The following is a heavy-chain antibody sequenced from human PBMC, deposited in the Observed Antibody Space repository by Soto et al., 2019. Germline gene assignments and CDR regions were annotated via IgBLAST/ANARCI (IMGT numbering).Heavy chain of an antibody. CDR3: ARSIAAAGTNWFDP. J-gene: IGHJ5*02. D-gene: IGHD6-13*01. V-gene: IGHV1-2*04. CDR2: INPNSGGT. Sequence: GASVKVSCKASGYTFTGYYMHWVRQAPGQGLEWMGWINPNSGGTNYAQKFQGWVTMTRDTSISTAYMELSRLRSDDTAVYYCARSIAAAGTNWFDPWGQGTLLTVSS. CDR1: GYTFTGYY.